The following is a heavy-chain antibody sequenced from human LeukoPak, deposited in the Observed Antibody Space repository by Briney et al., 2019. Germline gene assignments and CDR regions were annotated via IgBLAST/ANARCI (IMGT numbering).Heavy chain of an antibody. CDR2: IIPIFGTA. CDR1: GYTFTSYD. J-gene: IGHJ6*03. Sequence: SVKVSCKASGYTFTSYDINWVRQATGQGLEWMGGIIPIFGTANYAQKFQGRVTITADESTSTAYMELSSLRSEDTAVYYCARTRYYMDVWGKGTTVTVSS. CDR3: ARTRYYMDV. V-gene: IGHV1-69*13.